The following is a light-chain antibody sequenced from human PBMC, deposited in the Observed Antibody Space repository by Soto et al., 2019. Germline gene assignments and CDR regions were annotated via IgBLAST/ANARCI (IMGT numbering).Light chain of an antibody. CDR1: RNVSSSY. CDR2: GAS. Sequence: EIVLTQSPGTLSLSPGEGATLSCRASRNVSSSYLAGYQQKPGQAPRLLISGASRRATGIPDRFSGRGSGTDLTLTISKLEPEDFGVYYCQLSAGSPYTFGQRTKLEI. CDR3: QLSAGSPYT. V-gene: IGKV3-20*01. J-gene: IGKJ2*01.